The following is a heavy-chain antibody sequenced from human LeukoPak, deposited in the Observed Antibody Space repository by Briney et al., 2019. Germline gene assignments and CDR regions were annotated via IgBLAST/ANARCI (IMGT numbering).Heavy chain of an antibody. Sequence: KPSETLSLTCTVSGGSISSYYWSWIRQPPGEGLEWIGYIYYSGSTNYNPSLKSRVTISVDTSKNQFSLKLSSVTAADTAVYYCARGMITFGGGYYFDYWGQGTLVTVSS. J-gene: IGHJ4*02. CDR1: GGSISSYY. V-gene: IGHV4-59*01. CDR2: IYYSGST. D-gene: IGHD3-16*01. CDR3: ARGMITFGGGYYFDY.